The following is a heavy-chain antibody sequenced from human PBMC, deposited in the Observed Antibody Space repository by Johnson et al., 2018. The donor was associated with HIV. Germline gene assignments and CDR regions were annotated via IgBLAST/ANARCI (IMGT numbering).Heavy chain of an antibody. Sequence: VQLVESGGGLVQPGGSLRLSCAASGFTFSSYAMSWVRQAPGKGLEWVSAISGSGGSTYYAASVKGRFTISRDNSKNTLYLQMNSLRAEDTALYYCAKNPSRYYDSRGSAFDIWGQGAMVTVSS. CDR3: AKNPSRYYDSRGSAFDI. V-gene: IGHV3-23*04. D-gene: IGHD3-22*01. CDR2: ISGSGGST. CDR1: GFTFSSYA. J-gene: IGHJ3*02.